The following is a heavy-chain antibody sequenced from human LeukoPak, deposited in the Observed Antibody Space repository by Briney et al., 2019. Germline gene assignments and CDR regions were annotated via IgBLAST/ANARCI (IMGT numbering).Heavy chain of an antibody. J-gene: IGHJ4*02. CDR1: GFTFSSYE. Sequence: GGSLRLSCAASGFTFSSYEMNWVRQAPGKGLEWVSYISDSGSTTYYADSVKGRFTISRDNAKNSLYLQMNSLRAEDTAVYYCARADWDTAMIDYWGQGTLVTVSS. CDR2: ISDSGSTT. CDR3: ARADWDTAMIDY. V-gene: IGHV3-48*03. D-gene: IGHD5-18*01.